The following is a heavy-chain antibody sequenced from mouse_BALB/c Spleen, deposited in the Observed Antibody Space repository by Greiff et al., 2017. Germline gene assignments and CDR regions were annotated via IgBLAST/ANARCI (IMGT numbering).Heavy chain of an antibody. CDR3: ERSITTVVGGDAMDY. Sequence: EVKLVESGGGLVKPGGSLKLSCAASGFTFSDYYMYWVRQTPEKRLEWVATISDGGSYTYYPDSVKGRFTISRDNAKNNLYLQMSSLKSEDTAMYYCERSITTVVGGDAMDYWGQGTSVTVSS. CDR1: GFTFSDYY. V-gene: IGHV5-4*02. J-gene: IGHJ4*01. CDR2: ISDGGSYT. D-gene: IGHD1-1*01.